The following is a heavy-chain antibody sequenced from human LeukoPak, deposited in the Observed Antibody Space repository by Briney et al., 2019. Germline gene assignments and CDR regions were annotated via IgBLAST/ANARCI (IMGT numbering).Heavy chain of an antibody. CDR1: GGSISSGGYY. V-gene: IGHV4-31*03. D-gene: IGHD3-22*01. Sequence: SETLSLTCTVSGGSISSGGYYGSWIRQHSGRGLEWIRYIYDSGSTYYNPSLKSRVTISVDTSKNHFSLKLNSVTAADTAVYYCARVTMIVVVIDYWGQGTLVTVSS. CDR3: ARVTMIVVVIDY. CDR2: IYDSGST. J-gene: IGHJ4*02.